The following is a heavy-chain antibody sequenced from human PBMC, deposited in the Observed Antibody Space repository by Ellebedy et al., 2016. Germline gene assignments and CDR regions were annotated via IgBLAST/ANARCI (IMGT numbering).Heavy chain of an antibody. V-gene: IGHV1-69*13. CDR2: IIPIFGTA. J-gene: IGHJ3*02. Sequence: ASVKVSCKASGYTFTSYGINWVRQAPGQGLEWMGGIIPIFGTANYAQKFQGRVTITADASTSTAYMELSSLRSEDTAVYYCARDEGITIFGVVSRAYDAFDIWGQGTMVTVSS. CDR3: ARDEGITIFGVVSRAYDAFDI. CDR1: GYTFTSYG. D-gene: IGHD3-3*01.